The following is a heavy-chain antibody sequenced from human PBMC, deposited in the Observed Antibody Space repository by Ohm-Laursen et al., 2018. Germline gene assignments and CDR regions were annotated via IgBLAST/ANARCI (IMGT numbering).Heavy chain of an antibody. J-gene: IGHJ3*02. V-gene: IGHV3-23*01. Sequence: GSLRLSCTASGFTFSSYAMSWVRQAPGKGLEWVSAISGSGGSTYYADSVKGRFTISRDNSKNTLYVQMNSLTAEDTAIYFCAKDLRAGVQAFDIWGQGTMVTVSS. D-gene: IGHD6-19*01. CDR2: ISGSGGST. CDR1: GFTFSSYA. CDR3: AKDLRAGVQAFDI.